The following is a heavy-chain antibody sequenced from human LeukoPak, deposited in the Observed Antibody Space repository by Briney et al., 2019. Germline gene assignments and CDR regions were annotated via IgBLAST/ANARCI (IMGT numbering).Heavy chain of an antibody. J-gene: IGHJ4*02. D-gene: IGHD2-2*01. CDR1: GGSFSGYY. CDR3: ARAGQGYCTSASCYLSLDY. V-gene: IGHV4-34*01. CDR2: INHSGST. Sequence: PSETLSLTCAVYGGSFSGYYWSWIRQPPGKGLEWIGEINHSGSTNYNSSLKSRVTISVDTSKNQFSLKLSSVTAADTAVYYCARAGQGYCTSASCYLSLDYWGQGTLVTVSS.